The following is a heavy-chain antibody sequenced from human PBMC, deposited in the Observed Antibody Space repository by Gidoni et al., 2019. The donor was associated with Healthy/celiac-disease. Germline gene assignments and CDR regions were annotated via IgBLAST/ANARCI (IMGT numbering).Heavy chain of an antibody. D-gene: IGHD3-10*01. Sequence: EVQLVESGGGLVKPGGSLRLSCAASGFPFSTAWMSWVRQAPGKGLEWVGRIKSKTDGGTTDYAAPVKGRFTISRDDSKNTLYLQMNSLKTEDTAVYYCTTDPQLVLLWFGELLSPGTPNDYWGQGTLVTVSS. CDR3: TTDPQLVLLWFGELLSPGTPNDY. CDR2: IKSKTDGGTT. CDR1: GFPFSTAW. V-gene: IGHV3-15*01. J-gene: IGHJ4*02.